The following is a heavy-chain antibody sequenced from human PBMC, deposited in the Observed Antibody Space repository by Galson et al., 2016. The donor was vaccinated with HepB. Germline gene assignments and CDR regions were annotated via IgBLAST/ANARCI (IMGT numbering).Heavy chain of an antibody. D-gene: IGHD2-15*01. Sequence: SLRLSCAASGFTFSDFFMTWIRQAPGKRLEWVSYISGSSSTISYADSVRGRFTISRDNAKNSLYLQMNSLRTEDTAVFYCARVVVGANGPLAHWGQGTLVTVSS. CDR3: ARVVVGANGPLAH. CDR1: GFTFSDFF. CDR2: ISGSSSTI. J-gene: IGHJ4*02. V-gene: IGHV3-11*01.